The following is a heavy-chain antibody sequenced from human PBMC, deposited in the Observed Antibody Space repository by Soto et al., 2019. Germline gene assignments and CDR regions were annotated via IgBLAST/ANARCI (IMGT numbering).Heavy chain of an antibody. Sequence: QMQLQESGPGLVKPSETLSLTCAVSSASIITEQRWTWVRQPPGKGLEWIGEIHHSGSTNNNPSFRSRVTMSVDKSKTQFSLNLNPVTAADTAVYYCARSFGWYAIDHWGQGTLVIVSS. CDR2: IHHSGST. V-gene: IGHV4-4*02. CDR3: ARSFGWYAIDH. J-gene: IGHJ4*02. CDR1: SASIITEQR. D-gene: IGHD6-19*01.